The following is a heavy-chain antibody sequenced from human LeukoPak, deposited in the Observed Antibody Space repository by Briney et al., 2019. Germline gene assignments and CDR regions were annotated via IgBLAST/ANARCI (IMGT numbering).Heavy chain of an antibody. CDR2: ISGSGGST. V-gene: IGHV3-23*01. Sequence: GGSLRLSCAASGFTFSSYAMSWVRQAPGKGLEWVSAISGSGGSTYYADSVKGRFTISRDNSKNTLYLQMNSLRAEDTAVYYCAKGGYCSSTSCYGGYNWFDPWGQGTLVTVSS. CDR1: GFTFSSYA. CDR3: AKGGYCSSTSCYGGYNWFDP. D-gene: IGHD2-2*03. J-gene: IGHJ5*02.